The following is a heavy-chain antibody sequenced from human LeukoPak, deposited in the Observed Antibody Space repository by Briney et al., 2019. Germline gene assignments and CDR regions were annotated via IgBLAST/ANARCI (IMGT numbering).Heavy chain of an antibody. CDR1: GGSISSYS. CDR3: ARDIRGGYDANWFDP. Sequence: SETLSLTCTVSGGSISSYSWSWIRQPAGKGLEWIGRIYTSATTNYNPSLKSRVTMSVDTSKNQFSLELSSVTAADTAVYYCARDIRGGYDANWFDPWGQGTLVTVSS. D-gene: IGHD5-12*01. V-gene: IGHV4-4*07. CDR2: IYTSATT. J-gene: IGHJ5*02.